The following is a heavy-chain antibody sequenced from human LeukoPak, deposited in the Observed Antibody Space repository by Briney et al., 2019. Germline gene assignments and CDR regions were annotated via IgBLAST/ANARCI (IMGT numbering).Heavy chain of an antibody. J-gene: IGHJ5*02. Sequence: SETLSLTCTVSGGSISSSSYYWGWIRQPPGKGLDWIGTIHHSGSTYYNPSLKSRVTISVDTSKNQFSLKLSSVTAADTAVYYCARGIDFWSGYYSHWFDPWGQGTLVTVSS. CDR3: ARGIDFWSGYYSHWFDP. CDR1: GGSISSSSYY. CDR2: IHHSGST. D-gene: IGHD3-3*01. V-gene: IGHV4-39*07.